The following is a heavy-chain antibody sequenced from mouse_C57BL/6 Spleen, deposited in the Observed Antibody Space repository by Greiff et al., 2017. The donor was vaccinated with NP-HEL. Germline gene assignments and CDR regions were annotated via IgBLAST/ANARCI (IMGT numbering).Heavy chain of an antibody. CDR3: APPYGSSHCYAMDY. J-gene: IGHJ4*01. Sequence: EVQLQQSGPELVKPGASVKISCKASGYTFTDYYMNWVKQSHGKSLEWIGDINPNNGGTSYNQKFKGKATLTVDKSSSTAYMELRSLTSEDSAVYYCAPPYGSSHCYAMDYWGQGASVTVSS. CDR1: GYTFTDYY. V-gene: IGHV1-26*01. CDR2: INPNNGGT. D-gene: IGHD1-1*01.